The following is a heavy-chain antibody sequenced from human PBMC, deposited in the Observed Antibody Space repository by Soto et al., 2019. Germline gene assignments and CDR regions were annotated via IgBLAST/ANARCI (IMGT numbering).Heavy chain of an antibody. CDR2: IYYSGST. V-gene: IGHV4-31*03. D-gene: IGHD3-16*02. CDR3: ARSVRLGDLSFRY. CDR1: GGSISSGDYY. Sequence: SETLSLTCTVSGGSISSGDYYWSWIRQHPGKGLEWIGYIYYSGSTYYNPSLKSRVTISVDTSKNQFSLKLSSVTAADTAVYYCARSVRLGDLSFRYWSQGTLVTVSS. J-gene: IGHJ4*02.